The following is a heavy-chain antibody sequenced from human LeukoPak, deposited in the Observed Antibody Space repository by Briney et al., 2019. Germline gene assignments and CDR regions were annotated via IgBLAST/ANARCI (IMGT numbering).Heavy chain of an antibody. V-gene: IGHV3-23*01. CDR2: ISGSDNIT. CDR3: VKGSSDYHLNS. CDR1: GFTFNNYA. J-gene: IGHJ4*02. Sequence: PGGSLRLSCAASGFTFNNYAMSWVRQALGKGLEWVSAISGSDNITYYTDSVKGRFTISRDNSKNTLYLQMNSLRAEDTAVYYCVKGSSDYHLNSWGQGTLVTVSS. D-gene: IGHD3-22*01.